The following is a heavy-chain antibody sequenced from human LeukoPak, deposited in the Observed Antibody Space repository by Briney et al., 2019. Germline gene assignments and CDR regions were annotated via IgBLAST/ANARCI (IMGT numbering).Heavy chain of an antibody. CDR1: GFTFSDYS. J-gene: IGHJ5*02. D-gene: IGHD2-2*02. Sequence: PGGSLRLSCAASGFTFSDYSMSWVRQAPGTGLEWVSTIRKTGGDTYYVDSVKGRFTISRDNSKNTLDLQMDSLRAEDTAVYYCVKGSYTTPFDPWGQGTLVTVSS. V-gene: IGHV3-23*01. CDR2: IRKTGGDT. CDR3: VKGSYTTPFDP.